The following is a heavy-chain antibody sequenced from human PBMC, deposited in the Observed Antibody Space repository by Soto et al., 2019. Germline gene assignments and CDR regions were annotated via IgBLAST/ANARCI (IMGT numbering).Heavy chain of an antibody. CDR2: IYPGDSDT. CDR1: GYSFTSYW. V-gene: IGHV5-51*01. D-gene: IGHD3-10*01. J-gene: IGHJ6*02. Sequence: EVQLVQSGAEVKKPGESLKISCKGSGYSFTSYWIGWVRQMPGKGLEWMGIIYPGDSDTRYSPSFQGQVTISADKSISPAYLQWSSRKASDTAMYYCAGGGVRGVITRTRDYYGMDVWGQGTTVTVSS. CDR3: AGGGVRGVITRTRDYYGMDV.